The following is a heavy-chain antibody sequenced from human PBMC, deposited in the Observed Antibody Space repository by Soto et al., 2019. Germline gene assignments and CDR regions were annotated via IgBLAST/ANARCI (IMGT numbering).Heavy chain of an antibody. CDR3: VNRPSFCSSTSCFFCGFAY. CDR1: GFTFSSYA. Sequence: PGGSLRLSCAASGFTFSSYAMSWVRQAPGKGLEWVSAISGSGGSTYYADSVKGRFTISRDNSKNTLYLQMKSLRAEDTTVYFCVNRPSFCSSTSCFFCGFAYWGQGTLFTVS. V-gene: IGHV3-23*01. J-gene: IGHJ4*02. D-gene: IGHD2-2*01. CDR2: ISGSGGST.